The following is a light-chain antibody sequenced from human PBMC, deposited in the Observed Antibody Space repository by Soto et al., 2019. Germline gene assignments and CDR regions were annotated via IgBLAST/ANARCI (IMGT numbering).Light chain of an antibody. J-gene: IGKJ1*01. CDR2: SVS. CDR3: MQGSHWPWT. Sequence: DVVMTQSPLSLPVTVGQSASISFKSSQSLVDSDGNTYLIWFQQRPGQSPRRLIYSVSNRDSGVPDRFSGSGSGTDFTLKISRVEAEDVGLYYCMQGSHWPWTFGQGTKVDIK. CDR1: QSLVDSDGNTY. V-gene: IGKV2-30*01.